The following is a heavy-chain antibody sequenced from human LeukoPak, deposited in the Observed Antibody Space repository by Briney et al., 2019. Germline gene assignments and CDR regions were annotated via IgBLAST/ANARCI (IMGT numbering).Heavy chain of an antibody. CDR2: IYHSGST. Sequence: PSETLSLTCAVSGGSISSSNWWSWVRQPPGKGLEWIGEIYHSGSTNYNPSLKSRVTISVDKSKNQFSLKLSSVTAADTAVYYCARIGPEYYDSSDPWGQGTLVTVSS. CDR1: GGSISSSNW. J-gene: IGHJ5*02. CDR3: ARIGPEYYDSSDP. D-gene: IGHD3-22*01. V-gene: IGHV4-4*02.